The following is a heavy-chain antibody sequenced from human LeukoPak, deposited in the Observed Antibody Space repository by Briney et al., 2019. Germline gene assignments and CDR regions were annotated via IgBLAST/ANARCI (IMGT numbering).Heavy chain of an antibody. CDR3: VSAVGYSYGDFFDY. CDR1: GGSISSGDYH. Sequence: SQTLSLTCTVSGGSISSGDYHWSWIRQPPGKGLEWIGYIYYSGSTYYNPSLKSRVTISVDTSKNQFSLKLSSVTAADTAVYYCVSAVGYSYGDFFDYWGQGTLVTVSS. V-gene: IGHV4-30-4*01. CDR2: IYYSGST. J-gene: IGHJ4*02. D-gene: IGHD5-18*01.